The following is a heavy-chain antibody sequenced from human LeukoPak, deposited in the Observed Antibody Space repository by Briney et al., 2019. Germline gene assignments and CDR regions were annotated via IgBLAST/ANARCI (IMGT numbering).Heavy chain of an antibody. CDR2: INPNSGGT. CDR3: ARGGIGDHTYGSGSYYPPAHLFDY. CDR1: GYTFTGYY. J-gene: IGHJ4*02. Sequence: ASVKVSCKASGYTFTGYYMHWVRQAPGQGLEWMGWINPNSGGTNYAQKFQGRVTMTRDTSISTAYMELSRLRSDDTAVYYCARGGIGDHTYGSGSYYPPAHLFDYWGQGTLVTVSS. D-gene: IGHD3-10*01. V-gene: IGHV1-2*02.